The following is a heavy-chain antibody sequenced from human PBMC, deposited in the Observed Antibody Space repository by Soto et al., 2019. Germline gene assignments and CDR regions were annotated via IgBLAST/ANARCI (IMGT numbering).Heavy chain of an antibody. CDR2: ISYDGSNK. CDR1: EFTFSSYG. J-gene: IGHJ4*02. D-gene: IGHD2-21*02. CDR3: AKDLDIVVVTAGVDY. V-gene: IGHV3-30*18. Sequence: GGSLRLSCAASEFTFSSYGMHWVRQAPGKGLEWVAVISYDGSNKYYADSVKGRFTISRDNSKNTLYLQMNSLRAEDTAVYYCAKDLDIVVVTAGVDYWGQGTLVTVSS.